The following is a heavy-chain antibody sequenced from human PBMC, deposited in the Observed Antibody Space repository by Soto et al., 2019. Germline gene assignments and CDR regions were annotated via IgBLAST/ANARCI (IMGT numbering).Heavy chain of an antibody. D-gene: IGHD6-13*01. V-gene: IGHV5-51*01. Sequence: GESLKISCKGSGYSFTSYWIGWVRQMPGKGLEWMGIIYPGDSDTRYSPSFQGQVTISADKSISTAYLQWSSLKASDTAIYYCARRASDSSPYYYYYMDVWGKGTTVTVSS. CDR1: GYSFTSYW. J-gene: IGHJ6*03. CDR2: IYPGDSDT. CDR3: ARRASDSSPYYYYYMDV.